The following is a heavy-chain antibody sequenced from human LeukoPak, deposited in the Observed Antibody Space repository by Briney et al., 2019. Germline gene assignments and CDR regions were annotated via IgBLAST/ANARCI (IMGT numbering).Heavy chain of an antibody. CDR2: VRGSGSDT. Sequence: GGSLRLSCVVSGFTFSTYAMSWVPQAPGKGLEWVSAVRGSGSDTYYSDSVKGRFTISRDNSKNTLYLQMNRLRAEDTAIYYCAKVAYYYASGSYYPDDYWGQGTLVTVSS. CDR1: GFTFSTYA. J-gene: IGHJ4*02. V-gene: IGHV3-23*01. CDR3: AKVAYYYASGSYYPDDY. D-gene: IGHD3-10*01.